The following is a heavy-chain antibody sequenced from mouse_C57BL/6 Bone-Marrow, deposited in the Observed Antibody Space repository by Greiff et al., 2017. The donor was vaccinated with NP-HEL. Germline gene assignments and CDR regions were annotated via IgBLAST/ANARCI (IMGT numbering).Heavy chain of an antibody. V-gene: IGHV1-72*01. D-gene: IGHD2-2*01. J-gene: IGHJ4*01. CDR3: AGIYYGYGYAMDD. CDR1: GYTFTSYW. CDR2: IDPYSGGT. Sequence: QVQLQQPGAELVKPGASVKLSCKASGYTFTSYWMHWVKQRPGRGLEWIGRIDPYSGGTKYNEKFKSKATLTVDKPSSTAYMQLSSLTSEDSAVYYCAGIYYGYGYAMDDWGQGTSVTVSS.